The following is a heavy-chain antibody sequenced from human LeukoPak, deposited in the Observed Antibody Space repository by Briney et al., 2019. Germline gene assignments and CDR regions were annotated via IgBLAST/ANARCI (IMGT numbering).Heavy chain of an antibody. CDR2: IYSSSGAT. D-gene: IGHD1-1*01. CDR3: GTLLSNGPFDY. Sequence: GASVKVSCKASGYTFTGYYMHWVRQAPGQGLEWMGYIYSSSGATKYAQKFQGRVTMTRDTSISTAYMELSGLRSDDTAVYYCGTLLSNGPFDYWGQGSLVTVSS. J-gene: IGHJ4*02. CDR1: GYTFTGYY. V-gene: IGHV1-2*02.